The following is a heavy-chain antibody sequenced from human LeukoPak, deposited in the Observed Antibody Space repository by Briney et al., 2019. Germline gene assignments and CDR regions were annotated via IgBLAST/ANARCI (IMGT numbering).Heavy chain of an antibody. CDR1: GYTFTGYY. J-gene: IGHJ5*02. V-gene: IGHV1-2*02. CDR3: AKNMKYSSSWYDWFDP. Sequence: ASVKVSCKASGYTFTGYYMHWVRQAPGQGLEWMGWINPNSGGTNYAQKFQGRVTMTRDTSISTAYMELSRLRSDDTAVYYCAKNMKYSSSWYDWFDPWGQGTLVNVYS. CDR2: INPNSGGT. D-gene: IGHD6-13*01.